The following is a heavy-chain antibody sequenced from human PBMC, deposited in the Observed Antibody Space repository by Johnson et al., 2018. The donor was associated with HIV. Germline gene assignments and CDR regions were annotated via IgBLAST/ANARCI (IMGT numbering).Heavy chain of an antibody. CDR3: ARDRRYYDSSGYYHDAFDI. V-gene: IGHV3-53*01. CDR2: IYSGGRT. D-gene: IGHD3-22*01. CDR1: GFTVSSNY. Sequence: VQLVESGGGLIQPGGSLRLSCAASGFTVSSNYMSWVRQAPGKGLEWVSGIYSGGRTYYADSVKGRFTISRDNSKNTLYLQMNRLRADDTAVYFCARDRRYYDSSGYYHDAFDIWGQGTMVTVSS. J-gene: IGHJ3*02.